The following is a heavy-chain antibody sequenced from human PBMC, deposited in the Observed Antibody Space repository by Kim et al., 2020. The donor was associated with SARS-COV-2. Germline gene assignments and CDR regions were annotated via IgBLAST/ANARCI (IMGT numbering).Heavy chain of an antibody. CDR3: ARGRPMDV. J-gene: IGHJ6*03. V-gene: IGHV1-46*01. CDR2: GTT. Sequence: GTTNYPQKFPGRVTIPRDTSTGTVYVELSSLRSEDTAMYYCARGRPMDVWGKGTTVTVSS.